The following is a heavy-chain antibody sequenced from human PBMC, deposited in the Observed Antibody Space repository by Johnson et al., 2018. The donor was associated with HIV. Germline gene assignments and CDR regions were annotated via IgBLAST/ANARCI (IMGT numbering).Heavy chain of an antibody. D-gene: IGHD3-16*02. CDR2: INWNGGST. J-gene: IGHJ3*02. CDR1: GFSFDDYG. Sequence: VQLVESGGGVVQPGRSLRLSCAASGFSFDDYGMSWVRQAPGKGLECVSGINWNGGSTGYADSVKGRFTISRDNAKNSLYLQMNSLTTEDTAVYYCTTAIVIDAFDIWGQGTMVTVSS. CDR3: TTAIVIDAFDI. V-gene: IGHV3-20*04.